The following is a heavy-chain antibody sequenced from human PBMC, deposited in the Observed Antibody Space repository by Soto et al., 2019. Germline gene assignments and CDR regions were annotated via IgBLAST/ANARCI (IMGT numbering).Heavy chain of an antibody. CDR3: APHTLDTGMPSGY. J-gene: IGHJ4*02. D-gene: IGHD5-18*01. CDR2: IGGYKGNT. V-gene: IGHV1-18*01. Sequence: QVQLVQSGAEVREPGASVKVSCKASGYTFTNYGVSWVRQAPGQGLEWMGWIGGYKGNTKYAQKLQGRVTFTTDTSTSTAYMERRSLRSDDTAVYYCAPHTLDTGMPSGYWGQGTLVTVSS. CDR1: GYTFTNYG.